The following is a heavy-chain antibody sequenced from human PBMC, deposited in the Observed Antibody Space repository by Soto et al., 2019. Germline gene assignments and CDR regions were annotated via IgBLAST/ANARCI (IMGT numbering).Heavy chain of an antibody. Sequence: SETLSLTCTVYGGSVSSGSYYWSLIRQPPGKGLEWIGYIYYSGSTNYNPSLKSRVTISVDTSKNQFSLKLSSVTAADTAVYYCAREMATIGTDCWGQGTLVTVSS. D-gene: IGHD5-12*01. CDR1: GGSVSSGSYY. CDR2: IYYSGST. CDR3: AREMATIGTDC. V-gene: IGHV4-61*01. J-gene: IGHJ4*02.